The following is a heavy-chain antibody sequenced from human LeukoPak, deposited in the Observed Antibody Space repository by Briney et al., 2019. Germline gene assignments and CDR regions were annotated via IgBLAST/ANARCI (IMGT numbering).Heavy chain of an antibody. CDR1: GYTFTGYY. CDR2: INPNSGGT. Sequence: ASVKVSCKASGYTFTGYYMHWVRQAPGQGLEWMGWINPNSGGTNYAQKFQGWVTTTRDTSISTAYMELSRLRSDDTAVYYCARDLGGTMVRGVIANYGMDVWGKGTTVTVSS. D-gene: IGHD3-10*01. CDR3: ARDLGGTMVRGVIANYGMDV. V-gene: IGHV1-2*04. J-gene: IGHJ6*04.